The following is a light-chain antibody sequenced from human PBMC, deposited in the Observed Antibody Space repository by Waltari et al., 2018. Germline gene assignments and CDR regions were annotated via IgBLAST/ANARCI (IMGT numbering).Light chain of an antibody. CDR1: QTFDEY. J-gene: IGKJ4*01. CDR3: QQRYNWPPLT. Sequence: EIVLTQSPATLSLSPGERATLPCRASQTFDEYLVRYPHKPGQAPRLPIYDAAYRATGVPARFSGGGSGTDFTLTISSLEPDDFAVYYCQQRYNWPPLTFGGGT. V-gene: IGKV3-11*01. CDR2: DAA.